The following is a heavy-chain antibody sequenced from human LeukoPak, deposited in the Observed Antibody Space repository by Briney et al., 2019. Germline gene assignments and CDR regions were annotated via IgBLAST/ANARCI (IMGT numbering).Heavy chain of an antibody. Sequence: PGGSLRLSCAASGFTFSNYGMHWVRQAPGKGLEWVAVISHDGSNKYFVDSVKGRFTISRDNSKNTLYLQMNSLRAEDTAVYYCAKDCSGGSCYHYRNYYDSSGYYDWGQGTLVTVSS. CDR3: AKDCSGGSCYHYRNYYDSSGYYD. D-gene: IGHD3-22*01. CDR2: ISHDGSNK. V-gene: IGHV3-30*18. J-gene: IGHJ4*02. CDR1: GFTFSNYG.